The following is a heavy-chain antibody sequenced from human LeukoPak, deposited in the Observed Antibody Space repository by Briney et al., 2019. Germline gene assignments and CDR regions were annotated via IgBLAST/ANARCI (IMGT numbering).Heavy chain of an antibody. J-gene: IGHJ4*02. Sequence: GGSLRLSCAASGFTFSTYSMNWVRQAPGKGLEWVSYISYSSSAIYYADSVKGRFTISRDNSENTLYLQMKSLRAEDTAVYYCARGDGYNFFDYWGQGTLVTVSS. D-gene: IGHD5-24*01. V-gene: IGHV3-48*01. CDR3: ARGDGYNFFDY. CDR1: GFTFSTYS. CDR2: ISYSSSAI.